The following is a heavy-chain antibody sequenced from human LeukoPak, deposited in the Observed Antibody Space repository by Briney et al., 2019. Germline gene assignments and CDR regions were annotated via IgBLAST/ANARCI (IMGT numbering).Heavy chain of an antibody. Sequence: ASVKVSCKASGYTFTDYYFHWVRQAPGQGLEWMGWINPNSGGAVYAQNFQGRVTMTRDTSISIVYMELSSLRSDDTAVYYCASSGSSIQFDPWGQGTLLTVSS. J-gene: IGHJ5*02. CDR2: INPNSGGA. CDR1: GYTFTDYY. V-gene: IGHV1-2*02. CDR3: ASSGSSIQFDP. D-gene: IGHD1-26*01.